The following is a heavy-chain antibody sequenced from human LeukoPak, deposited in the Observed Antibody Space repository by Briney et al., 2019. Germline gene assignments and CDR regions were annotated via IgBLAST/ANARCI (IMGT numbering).Heavy chain of an antibody. CDR3: AKPLTIPY. Sequence: GGSLRLSCAASGFTVSSNYMSWVRQAPGKGLEWVSAISGSGGSIYYADSVKGRFTISRDNSKNTLYLQMNSLRAEDTAVYYCAKPLTIPYWGQGTLVTVSS. D-gene: IGHD3-3*01. V-gene: IGHV3-23*01. CDR2: ISGSGGSI. J-gene: IGHJ4*02. CDR1: GFTVSSNY.